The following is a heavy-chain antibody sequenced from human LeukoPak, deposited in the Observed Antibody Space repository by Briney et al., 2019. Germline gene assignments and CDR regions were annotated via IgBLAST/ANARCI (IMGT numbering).Heavy chain of an antibody. Sequence: GGSLRLSCAASGFTFSDYYMSWIRQAPGKGLEWVSYISSSSGYTNYADSVKGRFTISRDNAKNSLYLQMNSLRAEDTAVYYCARVDEGRNGVTVAYWGQGTLVTVSS. CDR2: ISSSSGYT. D-gene: IGHD2-8*01. CDR1: GFTFSDYY. V-gene: IGHV3-11*06. CDR3: ARVDEGRNGVTVAY. J-gene: IGHJ4*02.